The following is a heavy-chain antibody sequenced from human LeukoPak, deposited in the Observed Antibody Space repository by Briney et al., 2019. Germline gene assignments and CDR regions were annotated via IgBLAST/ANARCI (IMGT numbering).Heavy chain of an antibody. V-gene: IGHV1-69*04. CDR2: IIPILGIA. CDR3: ARDRATPYYFDY. CDR1: GYTFTGYY. J-gene: IGHJ4*02. D-gene: IGHD5-12*01. Sequence: GASVKVSCKASGYTFTGYYMHWVRQAPGQGLEWMGRIIPILGIANYAQKFQGRVTITADKSTSTAYMELSSLRSEDTAVYYCARDRATPYYFDYWGQGTLVTVSS.